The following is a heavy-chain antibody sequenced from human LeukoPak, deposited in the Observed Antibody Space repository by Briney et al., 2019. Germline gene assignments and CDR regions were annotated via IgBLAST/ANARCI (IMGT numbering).Heavy chain of an antibody. CDR2: FDPEDGET. J-gene: IGHJ4*02. CDR3: ATDSKAVPGAYYFDY. V-gene: IGHV1-24*01. CDR1: GYTLTELS. Sequence: GASVKVSCKVSGYTLTELSMHWVRQAPGKGLEWMGGFDPEDGETIYAQKFQGRVTMTEDTSTDTAYMELSSLRSEDTAVYYCATDSKAVPGAYYFDYWGQGTLVTVSS. D-gene: IGHD6-19*01.